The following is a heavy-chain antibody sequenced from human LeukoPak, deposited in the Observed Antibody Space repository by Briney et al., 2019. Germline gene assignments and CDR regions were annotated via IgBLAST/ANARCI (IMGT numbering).Heavy chain of an antibody. CDR2: INSGSTYT. V-gene: IGHV3-21*01. CDR1: GFTFSSYA. Sequence: GGSLRLSCAASGFTFSSYAMSWVRQAPGKGLEWVSSINSGSTYTYYTESVKGRFTVSRDNAKNSLFLQMNSLRAEDTAIYYRARSLTTLTYEGYWGQGTLVTVSS. J-gene: IGHJ4*02. CDR3: ARSLTTLTYEGY. D-gene: IGHD1-1*01.